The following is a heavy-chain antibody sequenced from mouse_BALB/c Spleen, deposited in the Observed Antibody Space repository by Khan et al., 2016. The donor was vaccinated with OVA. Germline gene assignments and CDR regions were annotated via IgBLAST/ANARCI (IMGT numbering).Heavy chain of an antibody. CDR1: GFSFSTYS. CDR2: ISSGGSYT. Sequence: EVQLVESGGDLVRPGGSLKLSCAASGFSFSTYSMSWVRQTPEKRLEWVATISSGGSYTYSPDSVKGRFTISRDNAKNTLYLQMSSLKSEDTAMYYCTRHRGYYGYNPYFDYGGQGTTLTVSS. D-gene: IGHD1-1*01. V-gene: IGHV5-6-4*01. CDR3: TRHRGYYGYNPYFDY. J-gene: IGHJ2*01.